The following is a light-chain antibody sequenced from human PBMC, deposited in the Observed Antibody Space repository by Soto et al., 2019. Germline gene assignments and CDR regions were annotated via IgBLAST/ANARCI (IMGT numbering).Light chain of an antibody. Sequence: QSALTQPASVSGSPGQSITISCTGTNSDIGAYVFVSWYQQHPGKAPKLMIYEVSNRPSGVSNRFSGSKSGNTASLTISGLQAEDESDYYCSAYTTNSTVIFGGVTQLTVL. CDR2: EVS. J-gene: IGLJ2*01. CDR3: SAYTTNSTVI. CDR1: NSDIGAYVF. V-gene: IGLV2-14*01.